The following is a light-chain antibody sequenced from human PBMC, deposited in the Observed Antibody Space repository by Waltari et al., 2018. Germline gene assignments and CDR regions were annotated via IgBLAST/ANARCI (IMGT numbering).Light chain of an antibody. V-gene: IGLV1-47*01. CDR2: RSY. CDR1: SSNIGANY. CDR3: ATWDDSLNAWV. Sequence: QSVLTQSPSASGTPGQRVTISCSGSSSNIGANYVYWYQQFPGTAPRLLIYRSYKRPPGVPDRFCGPKSGTSASLAISGLRSEDEADYYCATWDDSLNAWVFGGGTRLTAL. J-gene: IGLJ3*02.